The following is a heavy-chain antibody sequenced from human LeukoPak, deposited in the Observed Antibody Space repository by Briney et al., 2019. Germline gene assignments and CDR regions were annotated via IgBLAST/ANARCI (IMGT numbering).Heavy chain of an antibody. J-gene: IGHJ4*02. CDR2: INPNSGGT. CDR3: ARDLTYYDILTGYPSPGDY. CDR1: GYTFTGYY. Sequence: EASVKVSCKASGYTFTGYYMHWVRQAPGQGLEWMGWINPNSGGTNYAQKFQGWVTMTRDTSISTAYMELSRLRSDDTAVYYCARDLTYYDILTGYPSPGDYRGQGTLVTVSS. D-gene: IGHD3-9*01. V-gene: IGHV1-2*04.